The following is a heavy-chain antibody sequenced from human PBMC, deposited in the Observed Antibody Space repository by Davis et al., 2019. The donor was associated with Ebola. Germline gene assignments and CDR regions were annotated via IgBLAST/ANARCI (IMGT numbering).Heavy chain of an antibody. CDR1: GYTFATYG. CDR2: ISAYNGNT. Sequence: ASVKVSCKASGYTFATYGISWVRQAPGQGLEWMGWISAYNGNTNYAQKIQGRVTMTTDTSTRTAYMEVGSLRSDDTAVYYCARAQFPTTSDHWGQGTLVTVSS. D-gene: IGHD1-1*01. J-gene: IGHJ4*02. V-gene: IGHV1-18*04. CDR3: ARAQFPTTSDH.